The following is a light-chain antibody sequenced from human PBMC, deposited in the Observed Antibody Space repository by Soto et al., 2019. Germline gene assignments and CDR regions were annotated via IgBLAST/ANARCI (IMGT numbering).Light chain of an antibody. CDR1: QSISSW. CDR3: QQYNSIREHT. Sequence: DIQMTQSPSTLSASVGDRVTITCRASQSISSWLAWYQQKPGKAPKLLIYKASSLESGVPSRFSGSGSGTEFTLTISSLQPDDFATYYCQQYNSIREHTFGQGTKLEIK. CDR2: KAS. J-gene: IGKJ2*01. V-gene: IGKV1-5*03.